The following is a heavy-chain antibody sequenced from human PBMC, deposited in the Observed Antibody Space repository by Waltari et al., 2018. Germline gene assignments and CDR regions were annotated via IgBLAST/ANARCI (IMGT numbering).Heavy chain of an antibody. CDR3: AKTIGQVVGASFHN. D-gene: IGHD6-6*01. V-gene: IGHV3-23*01. CDR2: MSNSGAGT. CDR1: GFTFGTYA. Sequence: EVHLLESGGGLVQPGGSLRLSCAASGFTFGTYAMSWVRQAPGKGLEWVSRMSNSGAGTYNADSVKGRFTISRDNSKNTLYLQMNSLRADDTATYYCAKTIGQVVGASFHNWGQGTLVTVSS. J-gene: IGHJ4*02.